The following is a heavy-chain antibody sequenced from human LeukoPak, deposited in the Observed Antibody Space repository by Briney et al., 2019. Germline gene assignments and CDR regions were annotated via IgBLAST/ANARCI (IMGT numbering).Heavy chain of an antibody. Sequence: GASVKVSCKASGYTFTGYYMHWVRQAPGQGLEWMGRINPNSGGTNYAQKFQGRVTMTRDTSISTAYMELSRLRSDDTAVYYCAVPQYSSGWDFDYWGQGTLVTVSS. CDR1: GYTFTGYY. CDR3: AVPQYSSGWDFDY. CDR2: INPNSGGT. D-gene: IGHD6-19*01. V-gene: IGHV1-2*06. J-gene: IGHJ4*02.